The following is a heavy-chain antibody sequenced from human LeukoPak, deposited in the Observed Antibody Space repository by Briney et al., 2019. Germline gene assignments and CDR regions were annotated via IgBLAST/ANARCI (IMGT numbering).Heavy chain of an antibody. Sequence: SETLSLTCTVSGGSVNSYYWSWIRQPPGKGLEWIEFIYYTGSTNYNPSLKSRVTISVDTSKNQFSLKLTSVTAADTAVYYCARGRWPFDPWGQGTLLTVSS. V-gene: IGHV4-59*08. CDR2: IYYTGST. J-gene: IGHJ5*02. CDR3: ARGRWPFDP. CDR1: GGSVNSYY. D-gene: IGHD4-23*01.